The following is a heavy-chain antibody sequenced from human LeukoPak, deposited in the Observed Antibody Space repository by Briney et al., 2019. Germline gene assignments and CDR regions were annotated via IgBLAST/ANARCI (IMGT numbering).Heavy chain of an antibody. V-gene: IGHV3-15*01. CDR1: GFTFSNAW. D-gene: IGHD6-13*01. CDR2: IKSKTDGGTT. J-gene: IGHJ6*02. Sequence: GGSLRLSCAASGFTFSNAWMSWVRQAPGKGLEWVGRIKSKTDGGTTDYAAPVKGRFTISRDDSKNTLYLQMNSLKTEDTAVYYCTTDYLERIAAAGSLFFYYDGMDAWGQGTTVTVSS. CDR3: TTDYLERIAAAGSLFFYYDGMDA.